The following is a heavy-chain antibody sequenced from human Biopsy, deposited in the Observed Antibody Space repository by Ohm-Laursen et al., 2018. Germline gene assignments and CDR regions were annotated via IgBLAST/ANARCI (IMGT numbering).Heavy chain of an antibody. CDR3: ARDFFDSSGYFYYYNGVDL. J-gene: IGHJ6*02. Sequence: ASVKVSCKTSGYPFTFYEINWVRQATGQGLEWMGWISSSNDNTNYAQKFQGRVTMTADTSTSTAYMELRSLRSDDTAVYYCARDFFDSSGYFYYYNGVDLWGQGTTVTVSS. CDR2: ISSSNDNT. CDR1: GYPFTFYE. D-gene: IGHD3-22*01. V-gene: IGHV1-18*01.